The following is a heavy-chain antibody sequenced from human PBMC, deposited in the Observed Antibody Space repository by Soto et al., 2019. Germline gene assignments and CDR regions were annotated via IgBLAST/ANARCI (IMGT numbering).Heavy chain of an antibody. J-gene: IGHJ4*02. CDR2: INDSGGST. CDR1: GFTFSSYA. V-gene: IGHV3-23*01. D-gene: IGHD4-4*01. CDR3: SKRTYSNFGAFYY. Sequence: GGSLRLSCAASGFTFSSYAMGWVRQAPGKGLEWVACINDSGGSTYYADSVKGRFPISRDNSKNTLYLQMNSLRAEDTAIYYCSKRTYSNFGAFYYRGEGTLVRVSS.